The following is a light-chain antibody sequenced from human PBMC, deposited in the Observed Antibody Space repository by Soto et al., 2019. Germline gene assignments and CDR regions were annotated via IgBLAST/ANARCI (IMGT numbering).Light chain of an antibody. J-gene: IGLJ1*01. CDR2: EVN. Sequence: QFALTQPPSASGSPGQSVATSCTGTSSDVGGYNYVSWYQQHPGKAPKLMIYEVNKPPSGVPDRFSGSKSGNTASLTVSGLQAEDEADYYCSSYAGSSNVFGTGTKVTVL. V-gene: IGLV2-8*01. CDR3: SSYAGSSNV. CDR1: SSDVGGYNY.